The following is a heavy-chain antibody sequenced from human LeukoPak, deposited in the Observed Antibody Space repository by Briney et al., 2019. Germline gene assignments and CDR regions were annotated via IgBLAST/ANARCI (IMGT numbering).Heavy chain of an antibody. J-gene: IGHJ4*02. D-gene: IGHD3-10*01. CDR2: IYHSGST. CDR1: GGSISSGGYY. CDR3: ARVPSTMVRGIRADY. Sequence: PSQTLSLTCTVSGGSISSGGYYWSWIRQPPGKGLEWIGYIYHSGSTYYNPSLKSRVTISVDRSKNQFSLKLSSVTAADTAVYYCARVPSTMVRGIRADYWGQGTLVTVSS. V-gene: IGHV4-30-2*01.